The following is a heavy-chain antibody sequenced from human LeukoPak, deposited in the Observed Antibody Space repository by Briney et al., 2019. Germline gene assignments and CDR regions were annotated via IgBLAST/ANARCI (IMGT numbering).Heavy chain of an antibody. CDR2: ISNTGSIA. J-gene: IGHJ4*02. CDR1: GFTFSRFA. CDR3: LTESFHY. Sequence: GGSLRLSCAASGFTFSRFAMNWVRQAPGKGLEWVGIISNTGSIALFADSVKGRFTISRDNSKNTVYLQMNSLRDDDTALYYCLTESFHYWGQGTLVAVSS. D-gene: IGHD3-10*01. V-gene: IGHV3-23*01.